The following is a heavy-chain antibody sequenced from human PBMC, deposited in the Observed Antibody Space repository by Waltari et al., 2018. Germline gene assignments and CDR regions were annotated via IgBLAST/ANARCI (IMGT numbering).Heavy chain of an antibody. CDR3: ARGPTYTDLGYCSSTSCYGPYYYYGMDV. Sequence: QVQLQQWGAGLLKPSETLSLTCAVYGGSFSGYYWSWIRQPPGKGLEWIGGINHSGSTNYNPSRKRRVTLSVDASKNHFALKLGSVTAADTAVYYCARGPTYTDLGYCSSTSCYGPYYYYGMDVWGQGTTVTVSS. J-gene: IGHJ6*02. CDR1: GGSFSGYY. CDR2: INHSGST. V-gene: IGHV4-34*01. D-gene: IGHD2-2*01.